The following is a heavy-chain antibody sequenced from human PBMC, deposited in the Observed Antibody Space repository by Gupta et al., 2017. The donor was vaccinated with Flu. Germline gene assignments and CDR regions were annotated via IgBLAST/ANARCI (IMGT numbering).Heavy chain of an antibody. CDR3: AKDRGFGFGLDAFDV. CDR1: DLNYAG. CDR2: YWYNGADK. Sequence: ESGGRVVSPGESLRLSFATSDLNYAGMHWVRQAPGKGLEWVAAYWYNGADKYYSDSVRGRFTVSRDCSTNMHYLQMDSLRVDDTAVYYCAKDRGFGFGLDAFDVWGQGTVVTVSS. V-gene: IGHV3-33*06. J-gene: IGHJ3*01. D-gene: IGHD3-10*01.